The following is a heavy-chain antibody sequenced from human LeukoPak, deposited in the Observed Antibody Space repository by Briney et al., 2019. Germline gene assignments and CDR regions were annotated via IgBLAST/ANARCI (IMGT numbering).Heavy chain of an antibody. V-gene: IGHV4-59*08. CDR2: IYYSGST. J-gene: IGHJ3*02. D-gene: IGHD3-3*01. Sequence: PSETLSLTCTVSGGSISSYYWSWIRQPPGKGLEWIGYIYYSGSTNYNPSLKSRVTISVDTSKNQFSLKLSSVTAADTAVYYCATYDFWSGTRFTLGAFDIWGQGTMVTASS. CDR1: GGSISSYY. CDR3: ATYDFWSGTRFTLGAFDI.